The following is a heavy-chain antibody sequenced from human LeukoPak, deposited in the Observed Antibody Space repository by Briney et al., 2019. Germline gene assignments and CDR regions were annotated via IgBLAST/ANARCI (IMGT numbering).Heavy chain of an antibody. J-gene: IGHJ4*02. D-gene: IGHD2-15*01. CDR2: MNPNSGNT. Sequence: ASVKVSCKASGYTFASFDINWVRQATGQGLEWMGWMNPNSGNTGYAQKFQGRVTMTRNTSISTAYMELSSLRSEDTAVYYCARGAPGSYCSGGSCPYFDYWGQGALVTVSS. CDR1: GYTFASFD. CDR3: ARGAPGSYCSGGSCPYFDY. V-gene: IGHV1-8*01.